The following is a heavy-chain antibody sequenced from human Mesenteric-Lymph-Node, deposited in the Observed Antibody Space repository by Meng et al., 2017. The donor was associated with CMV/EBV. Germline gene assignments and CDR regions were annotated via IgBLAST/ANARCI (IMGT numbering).Heavy chain of an antibody. CDR3: ARTMVRGVIILPDAFDI. CDR1: GYSFTSYW. J-gene: IGHJ3*02. V-gene: IGHV5-51*01. Sequence: GESLKISCKGSGYSFTSYWIGWVRQMPGKGLGWMGIIYPGDSDTRYSPSFQGQVTISADKSISTAYLQWSSLKASDTAMYYCARTMVRGVIILPDAFDIWGQGTMVTVSS. CDR2: IYPGDSDT. D-gene: IGHD3-10*01.